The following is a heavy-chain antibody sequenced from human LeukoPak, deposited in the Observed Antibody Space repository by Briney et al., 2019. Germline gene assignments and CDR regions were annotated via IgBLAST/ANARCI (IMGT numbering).Heavy chain of an antibody. CDR2: IRTSGGVV. CDR1: GFTFTTYT. Sequence: GGSLRLSCAASGFTFTTYTMNWVRQPPGKGLEWISYIRTSGGVVSYTDSVKGRFTISTDGAKNSLYLQMNSLRDDDTAVYYCVRDQFYAFDIWGQGTMVTVSS. CDR3: VRDQFYAFDI. V-gene: IGHV3-48*02. J-gene: IGHJ3*02.